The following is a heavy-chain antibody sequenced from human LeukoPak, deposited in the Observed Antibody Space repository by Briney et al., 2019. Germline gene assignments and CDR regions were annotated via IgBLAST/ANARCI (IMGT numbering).Heavy chain of an antibody. CDR3: ARGDILTGYYKTFDY. D-gene: IGHD3-9*01. CDR2: ISAYNGNT. CDR1: GGTFSSYA. V-gene: IGHV1-18*01. J-gene: IGHJ4*02. Sequence: ASVKVSCKASGGTFSSYAISWVRQAPGQGLEWMGWISAYNGNTNYAQKLQGRVTMTTDTSTSTAYMELRSLRSDDTAVYYCARGDILTGYYKTFDYWGQGTLVTVSS.